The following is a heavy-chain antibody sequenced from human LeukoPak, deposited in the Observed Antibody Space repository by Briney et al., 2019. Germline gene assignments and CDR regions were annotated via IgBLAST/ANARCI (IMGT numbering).Heavy chain of an antibody. J-gene: IGHJ4*02. V-gene: IGHV3-21*01. CDR2: ISSRSGYI. CDR3: ASFDSSGWHYFDY. CDR1: GFTFSSYS. Sequence: GKPGGSLILSCSASGFTFSSYSMSWVRQAPGEGLEWVSSISSRSGYIYYGDSVKGRFTISRDNAKNSLYLQMNTLRAEDTAVYYCASFDSSGWHYFDYWGQGTLVTVSA. D-gene: IGHD6-19*01.